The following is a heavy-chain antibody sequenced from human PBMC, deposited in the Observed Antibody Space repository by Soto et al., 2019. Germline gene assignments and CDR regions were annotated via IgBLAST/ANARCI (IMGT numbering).Heavy chain of an antibody. Sequence: SETLSLTCAVYGGSFSGYYWSWIRQPPGKGLEWIGEINHSGSTTYNPSLKSRVTISVDTSKNQFSLKLSSVTAADTAVYYCARHLRPYAYYFDYWGQGTPVTVSS. J-gene: IGHJ4*02. CDR3: ARHLRPYAYYFDY. CDR1: GGSFSGYY. CDR2: INHSGST. V-gene: IGHV4-34*01.